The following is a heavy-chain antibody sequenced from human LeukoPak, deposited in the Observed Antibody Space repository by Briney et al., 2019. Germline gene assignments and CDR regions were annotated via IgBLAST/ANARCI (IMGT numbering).Heavy chain of an antibody. D-gene: IGHD6-13*01. CDR1: GFTFSSYW. CDR2: INSEGTST. Sequence: GGSLRLSCAASGFTFSSYWMHWVRQAPGKGLVWVSRINSEGTSTSYADSVKGRFTISRDNSKNTLDLQMNSLRAEGTAVYYCAGVSKSAAAGTVVDYWGQGTLVTVSS. J-gene: IGHJ4*02. V-gene: IGHV3-74*01. CDR3: AGVSKSAAAGTVVDY.